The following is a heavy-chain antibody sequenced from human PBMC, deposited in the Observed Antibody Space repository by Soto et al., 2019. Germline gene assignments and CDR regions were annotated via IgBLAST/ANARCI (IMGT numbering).Heavy chain of an antibody. CDR2: ISGSGGAT. CDR1: GFTFSGYG. Sequence: VGSLRLSCAASGFTFSGYGMNWVRQAPGKGLEWVSAISGSGGATYYADSVKGRFTISRDNSKNTMYLQMNSLRAEDTAIYYCAKDKGDELLLGYYDHWGQGTLVTVSS. V-gene: IGHV3-23*01. CDR3: AKDKGDELLLGYYDH. D-gene: IGHD3-10*01. J-gene: IGHJ4*02.